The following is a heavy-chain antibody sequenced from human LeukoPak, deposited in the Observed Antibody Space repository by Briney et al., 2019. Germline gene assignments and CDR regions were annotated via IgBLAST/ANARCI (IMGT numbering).Heavy chain of an antibody. Sequence: TETLSLTCTVSGGSISSYYWSWIRQPAGKGLEWIGRIYSTGSTNYNPSLKSRVTMPVDTSKNQFSLRLRSVTAADTAVYYCARQIASAGTAGFDFWGQGALVTVSS. CDR3: ARQIASAGTAGFDF. CDR1: GGSISSYY. V-gene: IGHV4-4*07. J-gene: IGHJ4*02. CDR2: IYSTGST. D-gene: IGHD6-13*01.